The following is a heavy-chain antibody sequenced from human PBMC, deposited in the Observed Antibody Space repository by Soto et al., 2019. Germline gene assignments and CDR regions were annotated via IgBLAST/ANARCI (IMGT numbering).Heavy chain of an antibody. CDR2: IFYSGSTTY. CDR1: GGSISGHY. J-gene: IGHJ4*02. D-gene: IGHD6-19*01. Sequence: SKTLSLTCTVSGGSISGHYWIWIRQPPGEGMEWIGYIFYSGSTTYNNNPSLKSRVSISVDTSKNQFYLRLTSVTAADTAVYYCARVGSSGWSPDYWGQGTLVTVSS. CDR3: ARVGSSGWSPDY. V-gene: IGHV4-59*11.